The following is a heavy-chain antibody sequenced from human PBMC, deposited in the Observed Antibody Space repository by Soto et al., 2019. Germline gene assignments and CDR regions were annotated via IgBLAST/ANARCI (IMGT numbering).Heavy chain of an antibody. J-gene: IGHJ3*02. CDR2: INPSGGST. D-gene: IGHD1-26*01. CDR3: ASTPTGSYSPIDAFDI. V-gene: IGHV1-46*01. Sequence: QVQLVQSGAEVKKPGASVKVSCKASGYTFTSYYMHWVRQAPGQGLEWMGIINPSGGSTSYAQKCQGRVTMTGATSTSTVYRELSSLRSEDTAVYYWASTPTGSYSPIDAFDIGGKGTMVTVSS. CDR1: GYTFTSYY.